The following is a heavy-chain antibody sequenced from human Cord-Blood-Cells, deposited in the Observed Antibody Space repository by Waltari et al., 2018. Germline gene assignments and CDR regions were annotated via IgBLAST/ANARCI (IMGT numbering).Heavy chain of an antibody. CDR2: TYYMSKWYN. CDR1: GDSVSSHSAA. D-gene: IGHD6-6*01. V-gene: IGHV6-1*01. J-gene: IGHJ5*02. CDR3: ARDDNSLNWFDP. Sequence: QVQLEQSGPGLVKPSQTLSLTCAISGDSVSSHSAAWNWFRQSPSRGLEWRGRTYYMSKWYNDYAVSLKSRITINPDTSKNQFSLQLNSVTPEDTAVYYCARDDNSLNWFDPWGQGTLVTVSS.